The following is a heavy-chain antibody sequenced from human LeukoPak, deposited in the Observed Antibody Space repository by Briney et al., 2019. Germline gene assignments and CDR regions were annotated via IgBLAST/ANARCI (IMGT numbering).Heavy chain of an antibody. V-gene: IGHV3-23*01. CDR1: GFTFSSYD. CDR3: AKEVSSGTDAFDI. Sequence: PGGSLRLSCAASGFTFSSYDMSWVRQAPGKGLEWVSAISGSGGSTYYADSVKGRFTISGDNSKNTLYLQMNSLRAEDTAVYYCAKEVSSGTDAFDIWGQGTMVIVSS. CDR2: ISGSGGST. D-gene: IGHD6-6*01. J-gene: IGHJ3*02.